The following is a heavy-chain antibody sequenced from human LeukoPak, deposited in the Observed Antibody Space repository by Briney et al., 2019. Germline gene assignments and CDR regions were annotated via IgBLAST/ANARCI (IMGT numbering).Heavy chain of an antibody. CDR1: GYTFTGYY. D-gene: IGHD4-23*01. CDR3: ARGRGRIYGGNSDRLDWFDP. Sequence: ASVKVSCKASGYTFTGYYMHWVRQAPGQGLEWMGWINPNSGGTNYAQKFQGRVTMTRDTSISTAYMELSRLRSDDTAVYYCARGRGRIYGGNSDRLDWFDPWGQGTLVTVSS. J-gene: IGHJ5*02. V-gene: IGHV1-2*02. CDR2: INPNSGGT.